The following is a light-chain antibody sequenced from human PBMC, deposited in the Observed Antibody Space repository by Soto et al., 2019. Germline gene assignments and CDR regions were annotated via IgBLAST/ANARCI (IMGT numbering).Light chain of an antibody. V-gene: IGLV2-14*01. CDR3: SSYTSSNTLEV. Sequence: QSALIQPASVSGSPGQSITISCIGTSSDVGGSNYVSWYQHHPHRAPKLLIYEVSYRPSGVSNRFSGSKSGNMASLTISGLQAEDEADYYCSSYTSSNTLEVFGSGTKLTVL. J-gene: IGLJ1*01. CDR1: SSDVGGSNY. CDR2: EVS.